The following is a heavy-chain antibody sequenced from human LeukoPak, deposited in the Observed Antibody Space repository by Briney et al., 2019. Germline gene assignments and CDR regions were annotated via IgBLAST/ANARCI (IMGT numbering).Heavy chain of an antibody. D-gene: IGHD6-19*01. CDR3: ARSQGAVAGSFWFDP. V-gene: IGHV4-4*07. CDR1: GGSISSYY. CDR2: VYTTGST. Sequence: SETLSLTCTVSGGSISSYYWSWIRQPAGKGLEWIGRVYTTGSTDYNPSLKSRVTMSVDTSKNHFSLKLTSVTAADTAVYNCARSQGAVAGSFWFDPWGRGTLVTVSS. J-gene: IGHJ5*02.